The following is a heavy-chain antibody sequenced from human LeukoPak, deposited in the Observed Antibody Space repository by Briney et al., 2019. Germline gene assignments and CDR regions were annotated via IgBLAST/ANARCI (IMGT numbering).Heavy chain of an antibody. CDR1: GFTFSSYA. CDR3: AREATTPAVAGNGAFDI. D-gene: IGHD6-19*01. Sequence: GGSLRLSCAASGFTFSSYAMSWVRRAPGKGLEWVSAISGSGGSTYYADSVKGRLTISRDNSKNTLYLQMNSLRAEDTAVYYCAREATTPAVAGNGAFDIWGQGTMVTVSS. J-gene: IGHJ3*02. CDR2: ISGSGGST. V-gene: IGHV3-23*01.